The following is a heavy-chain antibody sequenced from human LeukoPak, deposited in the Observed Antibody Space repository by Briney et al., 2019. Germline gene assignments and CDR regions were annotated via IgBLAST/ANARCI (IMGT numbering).Heavy chain of an antibody. CDR2: IYYSGRT. CDR3: ARHRYFFGSGIYEVNWFDP. D-gene: IGHD3-10*01. CDR1: GCSISSISHY. J-gene: IGHJ5*02. V-gene: IGHV4-39*01. Sequence: PSETLSLTCTVSGCSISSISHYWCWIRQPPGKGLEWIGSIYYSGRTNYNTSLKSRVTISADTSKNQFSLKLTSVTAADTAVYYCARHRYFFGSGIYEVNWFDPWGQGTLTTVSS.